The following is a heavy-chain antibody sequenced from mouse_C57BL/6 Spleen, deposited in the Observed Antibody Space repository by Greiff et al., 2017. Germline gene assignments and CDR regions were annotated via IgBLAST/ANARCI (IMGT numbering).Heavy chain of an antibody. J-gene: IGHJ4*01. V-gene: IGHV1-19*01. CDR2: INPYNGGT. D-gene: IGHD3-1*01. CDR3: ARSGDGGDWAMDY. CDR1: GYTFTDYY. Sequence: VQLQQSGPVLVKPGASVKMSCKASGYTFTDYYMNWVKQSHGKSLEWIGVINPYNGGTSYNQKFKGKATLTVDKSSSTAYMELNSLTSEDSAVYYCARSGDGGDWAMDYWGQGTSVTVSS.